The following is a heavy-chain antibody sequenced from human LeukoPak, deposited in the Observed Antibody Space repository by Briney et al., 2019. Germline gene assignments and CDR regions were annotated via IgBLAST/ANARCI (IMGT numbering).Heavy chain of an antibody. CDR1: GGTFRSYA. CDR2: IIPIFGTA. Sequence: SVTVSCTASGGTFRSYAIRWVRQAPGQGLEWMGGIIPIFGTADYAQKFQGRVTTTADESTSTAYMELSSLRSEDTAVYYCASPFPFHTAMVPIYYYGMDVWGQGTTVTVSS. V-gene: IGHV1-69*13. CDR3: ASPFPFHTAMVPIYYYGMDV. J-gene: IGHJ6*02. D-gene: IGHD5-18*01.